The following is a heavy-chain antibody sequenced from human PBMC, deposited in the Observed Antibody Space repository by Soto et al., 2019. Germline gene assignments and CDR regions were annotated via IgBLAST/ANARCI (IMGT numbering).Heavy chain of an antibody. Sequence: GGSLRLSCAASGFTFSSYAMHWVRQAPGKGLEWVAVISYDGSNKYYADSVKGRFTISRDNSKNTLYLQTNSLRAEDTAVYYCARDGVLRYFDWLLGAWFDPWGQGTLVTVSS. J-gene: IGHJ5*02. D-gene: IGHD3-9*01. V-gene: IGHV3-30-3*01. CDR2: ISYDGSNK. CDR1: GFTFSSYA. CDR3: ARDGVLRYFDWLLGAWFDP.